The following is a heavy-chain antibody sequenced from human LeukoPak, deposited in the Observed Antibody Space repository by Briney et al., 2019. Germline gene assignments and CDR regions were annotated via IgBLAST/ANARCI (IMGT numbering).Heavy chain of an antibody. V-gene: IGHV3-30-3*01. Sequence: GSLRLSCAASGFTFSSYSMHWVRQSPGKGLGWVALISSDGRDEYYADSVKGRFTISRDNSKNTLYLEMNSLRAEDTAVYYCAREGQLWLIPHDYWGQGTLVTVSS. J-gene: IGHJ4*02. CDR3: AREGQLWLIPHDY. CDR1: GFTFSSYS. CDR2: ISSDGRDE. D-gene: IGHD5-18*01.